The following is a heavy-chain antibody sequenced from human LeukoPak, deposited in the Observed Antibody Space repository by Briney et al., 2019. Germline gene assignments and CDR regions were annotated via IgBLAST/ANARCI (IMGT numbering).Heavy chain of an antibody. D-gene: IGHD3-9*01. Sequence: ASVKVSCKASGYSFTAYYMHWVRQAPGQGLEWMGWINPNSGGTNYAQKFQGRVTMTRDTSITTAYMEMSRLRSDDTALYYCARSPHILTGENFDYWGQGTLLTVSS. CDR2: INPNSGGT. V-gene: IGHV1-2*02. CDR1: GYSFTAYY. CDR3: ARSPHILTGENFDY. J-gene: IGHJ4*02.